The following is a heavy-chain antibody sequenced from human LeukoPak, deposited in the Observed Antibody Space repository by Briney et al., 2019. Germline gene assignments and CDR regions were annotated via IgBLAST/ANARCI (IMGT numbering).Heavy chain of an antibody. Sequence: PGGSLRLSCAASGFTFSSYATSWVRQAPGKGLEWVSAISGSGGSTYYADSVKGRFTISRDNSKNTLYLQMNSLRAEDTAVYYCAKDRWSYYDSSGSSYFQHWGQGTLVTVSS. CDR3: AKDRWSYYDSSGSSYFQH. CDR2: ISGSGGST. J-gene: IGHJ1*01. D-gene: IGHD3-22*01. CDR1: GFTFSSYA. V-gene: IGHV3-23*01.